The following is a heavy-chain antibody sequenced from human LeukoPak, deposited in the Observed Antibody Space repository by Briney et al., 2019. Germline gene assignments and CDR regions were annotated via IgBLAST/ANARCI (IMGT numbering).Heavy chain of an antibody. Sequence: ASVKVSCKVSGYILTELSMHWVRQAPGKGLEWMGGFDPKDGETIYAQKFQGRVTMTEDTSTDTAYMELSSLRSEDTAVYYCATTGNGGARAWVVKYYFDYWGQGTLVTVSS. D-gene: IGHD1-26*01. CDR2: FDPKDGET. J-gene: IGHJ4*02. CDR3: ATTGNGGARAWVVKYYFDY. V-gene: IGHV1-24*01. CDR1: GYILTELS.